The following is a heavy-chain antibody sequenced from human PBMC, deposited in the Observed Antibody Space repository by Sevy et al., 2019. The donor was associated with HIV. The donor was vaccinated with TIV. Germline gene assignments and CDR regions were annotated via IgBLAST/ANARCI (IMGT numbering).Heavy chain of an antibody. CDR2: IKQDGSDK. CDR3: ARDLYSGSYYENY. D-gene: IGHD1-26*01. J-gene: IGHJ4*02. CDR1: GFTLSSYW. V-gene: IGHV3-7*01. Sequence: GGSLRLSCEASGFTLSSYWMSRVRQAPRKGLEWVANIKQDGSDKYYVDSVKGRFTISRDKAKNSLYLQMNSLRAEDTAVYYCARDLYSGSYYENYWGQGTLVTVSS.